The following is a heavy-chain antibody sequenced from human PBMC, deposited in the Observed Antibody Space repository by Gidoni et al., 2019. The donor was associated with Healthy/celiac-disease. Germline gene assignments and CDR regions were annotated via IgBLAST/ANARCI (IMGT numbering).Heavy chain of an antibody. Sequence: QLQLQESGPGLVKPSETLSLPCTVSGGSISSSIYYWGWIRQPPGKGLDWIGSISYSGRTYYNPSLKSRVTISVDTPNNQFALKLSSVTAADTAVYYCARRYSSSWHDAYDIWGQGTMVTVSS. CDR1: GGSISSSIYY. V-gene: IGHV4-39*07. J-gene: IGHJ3*02. CDR2: ISYSGRT. CDR3: ARRYSSSWHDAYDI. D-gene: IGHD6-13*01.